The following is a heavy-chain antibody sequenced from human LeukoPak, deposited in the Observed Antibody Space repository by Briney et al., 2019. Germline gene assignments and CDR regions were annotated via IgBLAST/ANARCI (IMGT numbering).Heavy chain of an antibody. CDR1: GYTFTSYY. J-gene: IGHJ6*03. Sequence: GASVKVSCKASGYTFTSYYMHWVRQAPGQGLEWMGIINPSGGSTSYAQKFQGRVTMTRDMSTSTVYMELSSLRSEDTAVYYCARERGGYSYGSYYYMDVWGKGTTVTVSS. V-gene: IGHV1-46*01. CDR3: ARERGGYSYGSYYYMDV. D-gene: IGHD5-18*01. CDR2: INPSGGST.